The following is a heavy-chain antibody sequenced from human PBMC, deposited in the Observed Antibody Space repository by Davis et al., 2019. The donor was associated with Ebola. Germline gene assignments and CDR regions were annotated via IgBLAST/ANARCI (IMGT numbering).Heavy chain of an antibody. V-gene: IGHV3-74*01. CDR3: ARRYWSGDRCQLDY. J-gene: IGHJ4*02. D-gene: IGHD2-15*01. CDR1: GFIFRSYW. Sequence: PGGSLRLSCATSGFIFRSYWMHWVRQVPGKGLVWVSRINSDGSITNYADSVKGRFTISKDNAKNTLYLQMNSLRTEDTAVYYCARRYWSGDRCQLDYWGQGTLVTVSS. CDR2: INSDGSIT.